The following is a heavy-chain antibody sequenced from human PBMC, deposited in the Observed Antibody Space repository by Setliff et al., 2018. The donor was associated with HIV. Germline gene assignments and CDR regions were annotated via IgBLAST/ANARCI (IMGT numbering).Heavy chain of an antibody. D-gene: IGHD2-21*01. CDR2: TSHNGES. Sequence: SETLSLTCAVYGGSFNDYSWTWIRQAPGKGLEWIGETSHNGESSYNTSLTSRVTISVDTSKRQFSLKLTTVTAADTAVYYCARSGYCVGTDCYRGPLDDWGQGVLVTVSS. CDR3: ARSGYCVGTDCYRGPLDD. CDR1: GGSFNDYS. V-gene: IGHV4-34*01. J-gene: IGHJ4*02.